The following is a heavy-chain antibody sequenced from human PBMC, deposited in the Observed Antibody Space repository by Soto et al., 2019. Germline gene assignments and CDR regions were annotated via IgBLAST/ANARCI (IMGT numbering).Heavy chain of an antibody. V-gene: IGHV3-23*01. CDR1: GFTFSSYA. Sequence: EVQLLESGGGLVQPGGSLRLSCAASGFTFSSYAMSWVRQAPGKGLEWVSGISGSGGSTYYADSVRGRFTISRDNSKNTLYLQMNSLRAEDTDVYYCAKDLVVIPSGDAFDIWGQGTMVTVSS. CDR2: ISGSGGST. CDR3: AKDLVVIPSGDAFDI. D-gene: IGHD2-2*01. J-gene: IGHJ3*02.